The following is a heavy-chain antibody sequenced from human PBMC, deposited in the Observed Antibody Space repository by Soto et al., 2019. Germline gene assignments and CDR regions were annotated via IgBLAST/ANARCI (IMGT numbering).Heavy chain of an antibody. CDR1: GGSISSSNW. J-gene: IGHJ4*02. Sequence: SETLSLTCAVSGGSISSSNWWSWVRQPPGKGLEWIGEIYHSGSTNYNPSLKSRVTISVDKSKNQFSLKLSSVTAADTAVYYCARVVAAAGTYYFDYWGQGTLVTVSS. V-gene: IGHV4-4*02. CDR3: ARVVAAAGTYYFDY. D-gene: IGHD6-13*01. CDR2: IYHSGST.